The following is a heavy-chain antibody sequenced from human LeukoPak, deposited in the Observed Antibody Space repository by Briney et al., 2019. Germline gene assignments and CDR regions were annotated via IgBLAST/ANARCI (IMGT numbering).Heavy chain of an antibody. D-gene: IGHD3-22*01. J-gene: IGHJ6*03. Sequence: PGGSLRLSCAASGFSFSSYWMTWVRQAPGKGLEWVANIKQDGSEKYYVDSVKGRFTISRDNAKNSLYLQINSLGPEDTAVYFCARDPYSGNYGSYYYYYMDVWGKGTTVTVSS. CDR2: IKQDGSEK. CDR1: GFSFSSYW. V-gene: IGHV3-7*01. CDR3: ARDPYSGNYGSYYYYYMDV.